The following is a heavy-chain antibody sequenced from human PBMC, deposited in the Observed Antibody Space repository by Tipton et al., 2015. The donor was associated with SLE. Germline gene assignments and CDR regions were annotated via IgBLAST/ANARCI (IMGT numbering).Heavy chain of an antibody. J-gene: IGHJ4*02. V-gene: IGHV3-53*01. Sequence: QLVQSGGGLTQPGGSLRLSCAASGFSVSSNYMSWVRQAPGKGLEWVSNIYMGGDTFYIDSVKGRFTISRDISKNTVYLQMNSLRVEDTGVYYCARADGIVMPFDSWGQGTLVTVSA. CDR3: ARADGIVMPFDS. CDR1: GFSVSSNY. D-gene: IGHD3-16*01. CDR2: IYMGGDT.